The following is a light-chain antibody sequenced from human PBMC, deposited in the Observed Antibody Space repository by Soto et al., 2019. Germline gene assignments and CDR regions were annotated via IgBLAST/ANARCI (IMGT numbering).Light chain of an antibody. J-gene: IGKJ4*01. V-gene: IGKV3-15*01. Sequence: EILMTQSQATLSVSPGERATLSCRASQSVGNNLAWYQQQPGQAPRLLIHGASTRATGVPGRFSGSGSGTEFTLTIASLQSEDFAVYYCQQYHDWPPLTFGGGTKVEIK. CDR1: QSVGNN. CDR2: GAS. CDR3: QQYHDWPPLT.